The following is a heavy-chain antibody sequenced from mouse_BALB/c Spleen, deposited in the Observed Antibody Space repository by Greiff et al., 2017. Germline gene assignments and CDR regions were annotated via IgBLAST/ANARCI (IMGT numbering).Heavy chain of an antibody. Sequence: QVQLKQSGAELVRPGASVTLSCKASGYTFTDYEMHWVKQTPVHGLEWIGAIDPETGGTAYNQKFKGKATLTADKSSSTAYMELRSLTSEDSAVYYCARRGGSPDDWGQGTTLTVSS. CDR2: IDPETGGT. D-gene: IGHD1-1*01. V-gene: IGHV1-15*01. CDR1: GYTFTDYE. J-gene: IGHJ2*01. CDR3: ARRGGSPDD.